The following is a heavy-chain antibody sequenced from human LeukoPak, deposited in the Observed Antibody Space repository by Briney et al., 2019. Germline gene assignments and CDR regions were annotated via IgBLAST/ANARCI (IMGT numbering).Heavy chain of an antibody. CDR2: IYYSGST. Sequence: SETLSLTCTVSGGSISSYYWSWIRQPPGKGLEWIGYIYYSGSTNYNPSLKSRVTISVDTSKNQFSLKLSSVTAADTAVYYCARSPMVRGVIPNFYYYYYMDVWGKGTTVTVSS. V-gene: IGHV4-59*01. CDR3: ARSPMVRGVIPNFYYYYYMDV. D-gene: IGHD3-10*01. J-gene: IGHJ6*03. CDR1: GGSISSYY.